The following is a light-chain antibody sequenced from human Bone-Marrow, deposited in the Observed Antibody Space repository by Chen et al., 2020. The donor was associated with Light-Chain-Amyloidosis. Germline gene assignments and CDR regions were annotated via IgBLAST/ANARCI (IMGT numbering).Light chain of an antibody. CDR1: NIGSKS. Sequence: SYVLTQPPSVSLAPGRTATITCGGNNIGSKSVHWYQQKPGQAPVLVVYDDSDRRSGIPERFSGSNSGNTATLTISRVEAGDEADYYCQVWDSGSHHYVFGTGTKVTVL. J-gene: IGLJ1*01. V-gene: IGLV3-21*02. CDR2: DDS. CDR3: QVWDSGSHHYV.